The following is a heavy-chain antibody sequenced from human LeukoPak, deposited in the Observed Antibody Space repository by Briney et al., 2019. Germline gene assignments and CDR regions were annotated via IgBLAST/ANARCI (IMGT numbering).Heavy chain of an antibody. Sequence: QPGGSLRLSCAASGFTFSSYGMSWVRQAPGKGLEWVSAISGSGTSTYYADSVKGRFTISRDNSRNTLYLQMSSLRAEDTAVYYCARGLGSYIFDYWGQGTLVTVSS. CDR3: ARGLGSYIFDY. CDR1: GFTFSSYG. CDR2: ISGSGTST. J-gene: IGHJ4*02. D-gene: IGHD1-26*01. V-gene: IGHV3-23*01.